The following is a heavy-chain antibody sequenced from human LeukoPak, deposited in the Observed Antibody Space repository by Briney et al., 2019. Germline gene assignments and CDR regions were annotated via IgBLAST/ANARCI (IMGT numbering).Heavy chain of an antibody. CDR1: GGSFSGYY. CDR3: ARATIEYSSSLLLYYFDY. D-gene: IGHD6-6*01. J-gene: IGHJ4*02. V-gene: IGHV4-34*01. Sequence: SETLSLTCAVYGGSFSGYYWSWIRQPPGKGLEWIGEINHSGSTSYNPSLKSRVTISVDTSKNQFSLKLSSVTAADTAVYYCARATIEYSSSLLLYYFDYWGQGTLVTASS. CDR2: INHSGST.